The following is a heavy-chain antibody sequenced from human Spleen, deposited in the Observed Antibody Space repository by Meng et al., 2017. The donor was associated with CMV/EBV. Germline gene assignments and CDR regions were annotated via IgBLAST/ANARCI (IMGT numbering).Heavy chain of an antibody. CDR2: IKQDGSEK. J-gene: IGHJ6*02. V-gene: IGHV3-7*01. CDR1: GFTFSSYW. CDR3: ARVIAARPEYYYYGMDV. Sequence: GESLKISCAASGFTFSSYWMSWVRQAPGKGLEWVANIKQDGSEKYYVDSVKGRFTISRDNAKNSLYLQMNSLRAEDTAVYYCARVIAARPEYYYYGMDVWGQGTTVTVSS. D-gene: IGHD6-6*01.